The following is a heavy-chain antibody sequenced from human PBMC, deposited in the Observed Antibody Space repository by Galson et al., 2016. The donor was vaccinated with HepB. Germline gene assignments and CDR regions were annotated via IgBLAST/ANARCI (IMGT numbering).Heavy chain of an antibody. Sequence: SLRLSCAASGFTASSNYMSWVRQAPGKGLEWVSVIYTDGSTYYADSVKGRFTISRVNSKNTLYLQMSSLRAEDTAVYYCARVPYSSSRLFLSRVNAYYYYMDVWGKGTTVTVSS. D-gene: IGHD6-13*01. CDR3: ARVPYSSSRLFLSRVNAYYYYMDV. CDR1: GFTASSNY. V-gene: IGHV3-53*01. CDR2: IYTDGST. J-gene: IGHJ6*03.